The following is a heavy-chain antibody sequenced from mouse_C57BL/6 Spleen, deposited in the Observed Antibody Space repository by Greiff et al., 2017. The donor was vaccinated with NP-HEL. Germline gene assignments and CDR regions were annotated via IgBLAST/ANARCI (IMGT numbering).Heavy chain of an antibody. J-gene: IGHJ4*01. CDR3: ARGGRWSPHAMDY. Sequence: EVQLQQSGPELVKPGASVKMSCKASGYTFTDYNMHWVKQSHGKSLEWIGYINPNNGGTSYNQKFKGKATLTVNKSSSTAYMELRSLTSEDSAVYYCARGGRWSPHAMDYWGQGTSVTVSS. D-gene: IGHD2-3*01. V-gene: IGHV1-22*01. CDR2: INPNNGGT. CDR1: GYTFTDYN.